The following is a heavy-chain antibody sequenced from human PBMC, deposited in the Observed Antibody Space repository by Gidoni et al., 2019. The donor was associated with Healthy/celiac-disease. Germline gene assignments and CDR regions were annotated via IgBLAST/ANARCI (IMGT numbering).Heavy chain of an antibody. V-gene: IGHV2-5*02. Sequence: QITLKESGTTLVKPTQPLTLTCTFSGFSLSTSGVGVGWIRQPPGKALEWLALIYWDDDKRYSPSLKSRLTITKYTSKNQVVLTMTNMDPVDTATYYCAHSGMVRTITGWFDPWGQGTLVTVSS. CDR2: IYWDDDK. D-gene: IGHD3-10*01. CDR3: AHSGMVRTITGWFDP. CDR1: GFSLSTSGVG. J-gene: IGHJ5*02.